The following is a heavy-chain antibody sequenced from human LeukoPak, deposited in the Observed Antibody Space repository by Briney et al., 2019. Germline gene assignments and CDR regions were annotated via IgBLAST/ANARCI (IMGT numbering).Heavy chain of an antibody. CDR1: GITLSNYG. J-gene: IGHJ4*02. CDR2: ISGSGGRT. Sequence: GGSLRLSCVVSGITLSNYGMSWVRQTPGKGLEWVAGISGSGGRTNYADSVRGRSTISRDNSKNTLYLQMNSLRAEDTAVYFCAKRGVVIRVILVGFHKEAYYFDSWGQGARVTVSS. CDR3: AKRGVVIRVILVGFHKEAYYFDS. D-gene: IGHD3-22*01. V-gene: IGHV3-23*01.